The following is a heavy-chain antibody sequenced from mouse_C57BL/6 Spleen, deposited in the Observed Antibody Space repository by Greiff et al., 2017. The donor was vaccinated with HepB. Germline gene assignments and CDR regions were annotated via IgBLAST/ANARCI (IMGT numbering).Heavy chain of an antibody. V-gene: IGHV1-64*01. CDR3: GRSDGSRTGGFAD. Sequence: VQLQQPGAELVKPGASVKLSCKASGYTFTSYWMHWVKQRPGQGLEWIGMIHPNSGSTNYNEKFKSKATLTVDKSSSTAYMQLSSLTSEDSAVDYCGRSDGSRTGGFADWGQGTLVTVSA. D-gene: IGHD1-1*01. J-gene: IGHJ3*01. CDR2: IHPNSGST. CDR1: GYTFTSYW.